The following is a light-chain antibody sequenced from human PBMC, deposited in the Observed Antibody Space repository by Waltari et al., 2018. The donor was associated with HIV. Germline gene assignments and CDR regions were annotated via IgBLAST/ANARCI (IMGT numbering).Light chain of an antibody. J-gene: IGLJ3*02. CDR1: KLGDKF. CDR3: QAWDSGSNWV. CDR2: HDD. V-gene: IGLV3-1*01. Sequence: SYELTQPPSVSVSPGQTANIACSGYKLGDKFVCWYQHKSGQSPVLVIYHDDGRTSGIPERFSGSNSGDTATLTISGTQPMDEADYYCQAWDSGSNWVFGGGTRLTVL.